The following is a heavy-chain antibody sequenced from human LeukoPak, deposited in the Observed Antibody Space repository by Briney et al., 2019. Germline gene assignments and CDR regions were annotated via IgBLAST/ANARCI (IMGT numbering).Heavy chain of an antibody. CDR2: INPSGGST. CDR3: ARDGIYCSSTSCYLDY. D-gene: IGHD2-2*01. V-gene: IGHV1-46*01. CDR1: GYTFTSYY. Sequence: ASVKVSCKASGYTFTSYYMHWVRQAPGQGLEWMGIINPSGGSTSYAQKFQGRVTMTRDTSTSTVYMELSSLRSEDTAVYYCARDGIYCSSTSCYLDYWGQGTLVIVSS. J-gene: IGHJ4*02.